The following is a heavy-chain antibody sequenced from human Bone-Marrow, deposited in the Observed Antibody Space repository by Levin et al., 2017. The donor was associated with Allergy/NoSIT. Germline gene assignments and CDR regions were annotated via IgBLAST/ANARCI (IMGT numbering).Heavy chain of an antibody. J-gene: IGHJ4*02. CDR2: MNPNSGNT. D-gene: IGHD6-6*01. CDR3: ASWGDVRQLGAESFDY. CDR1: GYTFTSYD. V-gene: IGHV1-8*01. Sequence: EASVKVSCKASGYTFTSYDINWVRQAAGQGLEWMGWMNPNSGNTGYAQKFQGRVTMTRNTSISTAYMELSSLRSEDTAVYYCASWGDVRQLGAESFDYWGQGTLVTVSS.